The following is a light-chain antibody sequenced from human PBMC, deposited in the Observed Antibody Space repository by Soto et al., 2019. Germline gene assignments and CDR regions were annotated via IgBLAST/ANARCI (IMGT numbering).Light chain of an antibody. J-gene: IGLJ3*02. CDR1: SSNIGSNT. CDR3: ATWDDSLSGSWV. Sequence: QSVLTQPPSASGTPGQRVTISCSGSSSNIGSNTVNWYQQFPGTAPKLLIYSNNQRPSGVPDRFSGSNSGTSASLAISGLQSEDEADYFCATWDDSLSGSWVFGGGTKLTVL. V-gene: IGLV1-44*01. CDR2: SNN.